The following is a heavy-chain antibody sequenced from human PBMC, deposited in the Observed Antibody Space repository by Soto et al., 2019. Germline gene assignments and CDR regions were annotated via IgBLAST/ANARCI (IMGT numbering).Heavy chain of an antibody. CDR2: IYHSGAT. CDR1: GGSISSYY. CDR3: ARDREKQPQDGFEM. D-gene: IGHD6-13*01. J-gene: IGHJ3*02. V-gene: IGHV4-59*01. Sequence: QVQLQESGPGLVKASETLSLICTVSGGSISSYYWSWLRQAPGKGLEWIGNIYHSGATNYNPSLERRGNISVDTSKNQFSLSLRSVTAADTAVYFCARDREKQPQDGFEMWGQGTMVTVSP.